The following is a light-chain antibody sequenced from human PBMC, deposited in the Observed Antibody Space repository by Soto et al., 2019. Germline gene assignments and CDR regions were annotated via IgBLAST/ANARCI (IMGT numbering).Light chain of an antibody. CDR3: QQSYSTPPGT. Sequence: DIQMTQSPSSLSASVGDRVTITCRASQSISSYLNWYHQKPGKAPKLLIYAASSLQSGVPSRFSGSGSWTDFTLTISSLQPEDFATYYCQQSYSTPPGTFGQGTKVEIK. CDR1: QSISSY. V-gene: IGKV1-39*01. CDR2: AAS. J-gene: IGKJ1*01.